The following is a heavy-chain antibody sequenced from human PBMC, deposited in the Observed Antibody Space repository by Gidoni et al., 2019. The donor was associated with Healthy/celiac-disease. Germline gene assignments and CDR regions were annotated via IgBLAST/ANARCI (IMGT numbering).Heavy chain of an antibody. V-gene: IGHV4-39*01. Sequence: QLQLQESGPGLVKPSETLSLTCPVSGGSISSSSYYWGWIRQPPGKGMEWIGSIYYSGSPYYNPSLKSRVTISVDTSKNQFSLKLSSVTAADTAVYYCARSQEGPFDYWGQGTLVTVSS. J-gene: IGHJ4*02. CDR3: ARSQEGPFDY. CDR2: IYYSGSP. CDR1: GGSISSSSYY.